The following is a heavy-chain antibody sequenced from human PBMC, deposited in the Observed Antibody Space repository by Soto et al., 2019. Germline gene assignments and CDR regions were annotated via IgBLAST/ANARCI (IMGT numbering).Heavy chain of an antibody. V-gene: IGHV2-5*02. D-gene: IGHD1-1*01. CDR2: FYWDDDK. CDR1: GFSLSTSGVG. Sequence: QITLKESGPTRVKPTQTLTLTCTFSGFSLSTSGVGVGWIRQPPGKALERLALFYWDDDKRYSPSLKSRLTITKQGSKIPVVLTMTILDPVDTATYYCAHMAGREGNWNGGYFDFWGQGALVTVSS. J-gene: IGHJ4*02. CDR3: AHMAGREGNWNGGYFDF.